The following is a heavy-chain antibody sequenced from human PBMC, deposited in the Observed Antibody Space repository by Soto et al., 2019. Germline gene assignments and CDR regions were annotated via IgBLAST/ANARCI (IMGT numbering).Heavy chain of an antibody. CDR3: TTDVVVVAATCTPAYSYYGMDV. CDR2: IKSKTEGGTT. CDR1: GFTFSNAW. V-gene: IGHV3-15*01. D-gene: IGHD2-15*01. J-gene: IGHJ6*02. Sequence: GGSLRLSCAASGFTFSNAWMSWVRQAPGKGLEWGGRIKSKTEGGTTDYAAPVKGRFTISRDDSKNTLYLQMNSLKTEDTAVYYCTTDVVVVAATCTPAYSYYGMDVCGQGTT.